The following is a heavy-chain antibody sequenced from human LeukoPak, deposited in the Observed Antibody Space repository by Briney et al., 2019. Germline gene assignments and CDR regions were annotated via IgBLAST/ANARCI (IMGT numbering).Heavy chain of an antibody. Sequence: SSETLSLTCAVYGGSFSGYYWSWIRQPPGEGLEWIGEINHSGSTNYNPSLKSRVTISVDTSKNQFSLKLSSVTAADTAVYYCARGRVAAAAPPFDYWGQGTLVTVSS. D-gene: IGHD6-13*01. CDR2: INHSGST. CDR1: GGSFSGYY. J-gene: IGHJ4*02. CDR3: ARGRVAAAAPPFDY. V-gene: IGHV4-34*01.